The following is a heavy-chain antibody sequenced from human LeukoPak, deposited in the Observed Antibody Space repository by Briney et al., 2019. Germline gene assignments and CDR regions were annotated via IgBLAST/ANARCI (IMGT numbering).Heavy chain of an antibody. V-gene: IGHV4-39*01. J-gene: IGHJ4*02. Sequence: PSETLSLTCTVSGGSISSSSYYWGWTRQPPGKGLEWIGSIYYSGSTYYNPSLKSRVTISVDTSKNQFSLKLSSVTAADTAVYYCARVVWGSYRSSGDWGQGTLVTVSS. D-gene: IGHD3-16*02. CDR2: IYYSGST. CDR1: GGSISSSSYY. CDR3: ARVVWGSYRSSGD.